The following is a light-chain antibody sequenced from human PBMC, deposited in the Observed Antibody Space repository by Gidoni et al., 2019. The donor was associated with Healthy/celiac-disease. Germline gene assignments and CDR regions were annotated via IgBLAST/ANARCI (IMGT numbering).Light chain of an antibody. Sequence: QPALPQPPSASGTPGHGVTISCAGSSSNIGRNYVYWYQQLPGTAPKLLIYRNHQRPSGVPDRFSGSKSGTSASLAISGLRSEDEADYYCAAWDDSLSGWVFGGGTKLTVL. CDR2: RNH. J-gene: IGLJ3*02. CDR1: SSNIGRNY. CDR3: AAWDDSLSGWV. V-gene: IGLV1-47*01.